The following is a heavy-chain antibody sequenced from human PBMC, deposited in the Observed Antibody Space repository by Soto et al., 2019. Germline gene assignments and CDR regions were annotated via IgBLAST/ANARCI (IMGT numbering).Heavy chain of an antibody. J-gene: IGHJ6*02. Sequence: PGGSLRLSCAASGFTVSSNYMSWVRQAPGKGLEWVSVIYSGGSTYYADSVKGRFTISRDNSKNTLYLQMNSLRAEDTAVYYCARDGILRGFRSYGMDVWGQGTTATVSS. D-gene: IGHD3-16*01. CDR1: GFTVSSNY. CDR2: IYSGGST. V-gene: IGHV3-53*01. CDR3: ARDGILRGFRSYGMDV.